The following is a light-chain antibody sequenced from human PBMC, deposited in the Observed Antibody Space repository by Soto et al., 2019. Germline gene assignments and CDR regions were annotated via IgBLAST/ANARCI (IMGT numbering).Light chain of an antibody. CDR2: DAN. CDR3: QQADSFPIA. CDR1: QGIKSW. Sequence: DIQMTQSPSSVSASVGDRVIITCRASQGIKSWLAWFQQKPGNAPKLLIYDANTLQSGVPSRFSGSGSGPDFILTISSLQPEDCATYYCQQADSFPIAFGQGTRLEIK. V-gene: IGKV1D-12*01. J-gene: IGKJ5*01.